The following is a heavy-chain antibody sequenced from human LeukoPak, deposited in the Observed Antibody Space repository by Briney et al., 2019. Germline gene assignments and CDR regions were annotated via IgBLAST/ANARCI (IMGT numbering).Heavy chain of an antibody. J-gene: IGHJ4*02. Sequence: SETLSLTCTVSGDSISSTTHYWGWLRHPPGKGLEWSGCINYTGNTYSNPSLKSPLTISVDTSKIPFSLKLSSVTAADTSFSYGARRGGASYGDRYFDYWGQGTLVTVSS. CDR2: INYTGNT. D-gene: IGHD5-18*01. CDR3: ARRGGASYGDRYFDY. V-gene: IGHV4-39*01. CDR1: GDSISSTTHY.